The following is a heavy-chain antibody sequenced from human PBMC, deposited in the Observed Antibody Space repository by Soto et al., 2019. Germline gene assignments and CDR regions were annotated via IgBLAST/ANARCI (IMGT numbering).Heavy chain of an antibody. J-gene: IGHJ4*02. V-gene: IGHV1-69*13. Sequence: SVKVSCKASGGTFSSYAISWVRQAPGQGLEWMGGIIPIFGTANYAQKFQGRVTITADESTSTAYMELSSLRSEDTAVYYCARYAYDSSGYYYHLFDYWGQGTLVTVSS. CDR1: GGTFSSYA. D-gene: IGHD3-22*01. CDR3: ARYAYDSSGYYYHLFDY. CDR2: IIPIFGTA.